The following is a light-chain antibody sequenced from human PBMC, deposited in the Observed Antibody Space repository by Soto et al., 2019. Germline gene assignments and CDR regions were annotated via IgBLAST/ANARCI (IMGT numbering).Light chain of an antibody. Sequence: DIQRTQSPSSMSASVGDRVTITCGASQSISNWLAWYQQKPGEAPKLLIYAASTLQSGVPSRFSGSGYGTEFTLTISRLQPEDFASYDCQLLDSFPLTFGQGTRLEIK. V-gene: IGKV1-5*01. CDR3: QLLDSFPLT. CDR2: AAS. J-gene: IGKJ5*01. CDR1: QSISNW.